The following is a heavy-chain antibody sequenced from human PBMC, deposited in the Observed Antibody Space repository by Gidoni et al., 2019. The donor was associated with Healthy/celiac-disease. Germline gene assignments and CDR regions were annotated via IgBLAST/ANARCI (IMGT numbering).Heavy chain of an antibody. D-gene: IGHD5-18*01. CDR2: IYYSGST. V-gene: IGHV4-59*01. J-gene: IGHJ4*02. CDR3: AGTKTAQGFDY. CDR1: GGSISSYY. Sequence: QVQLQESGPGLVKPSETLSLTCTVSGGSISSYYWSWIRQPPGKGLEWIGYIYYSGSTNYNPSLKSRVTISVDTSKNQFSLKLSSVTAADTAVYYCAGTKTAQGFDYWGQGTLVTVSS.